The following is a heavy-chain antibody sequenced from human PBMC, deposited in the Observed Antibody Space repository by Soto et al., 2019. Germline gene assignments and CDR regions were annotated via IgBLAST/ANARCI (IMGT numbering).Heavy chain of an antibody. Sequence: QVQLVQSGSDVKRAGASVRVSCRASGYTFVSYGLSWVRQAPGQGREWMGWSSAYNGNTGYAEQFQDRVTRTTDTSTSTAYLELRSLRFDDTAIYYCARDRADFYDSSTAFGDIWGPGTLVTVSP. V-gene: IGHV1-18*04. D-gene: IGHD3-10*01. CDR1: GYTFVSYG. CDR2: SSAYNGNT. CDR3: ARDRADFYDSSTAFGDI. J-gene: IGHJ4*02.